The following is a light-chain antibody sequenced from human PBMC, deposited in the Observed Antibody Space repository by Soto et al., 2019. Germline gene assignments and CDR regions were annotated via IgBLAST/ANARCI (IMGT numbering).Light chain of an antibody. CDR3: HQFGYSPRT. J-gene: IGKJ1*01. CDR2: ATS. Sequence: EVVLTQSPATVSLSPGERATLSCRASQSVYTYLAWYQQKPGQAPRLLIFATSRRATDIPDRFSGSGSGTDFTLAIRRLEPEDFAVYYCHQFGYSPRTFGQGTKVDI. CDR1: QSVYTY. V-gene: IGKV3-20*01.